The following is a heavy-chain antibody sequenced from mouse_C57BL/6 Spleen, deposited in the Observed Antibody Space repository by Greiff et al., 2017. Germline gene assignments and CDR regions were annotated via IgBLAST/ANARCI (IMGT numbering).Heavy chain of an antibody. CDR3: ISSYYYGSSPDAMDY. J-gene: IGHJ4*01. Sequence: EVKLVESGTVLARPGASVKMSCKTSGYTFTSYWMHWVKQRPGQGLAWIGAIYPGNSDTSYNQKFKGKAQLPAVTAASPAYMELSSLTNEDSAVYYCISSYYYGSSPDAMDYWGQGTSVTVSS. D-gene: IGHD1-1*01. CDR2: IYPGNSDT. V-gene: IGHV1-5*01. CDR1: GYTFTSYW.